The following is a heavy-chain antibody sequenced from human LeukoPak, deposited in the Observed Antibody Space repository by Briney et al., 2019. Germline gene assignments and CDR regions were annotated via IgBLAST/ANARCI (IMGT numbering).Heavy chain of an antibody. J-gene: IGHJ5*02. V-gene: IGHV4-59*01. D-gene: IGHD3-3*01. CDR1: GGSISSYY. CDR2: IYYSGST. CDR3: ARDPSGYQNWFDP. Sequence: SETLSLTCTVSGGSISSYYWSWIRQPPGKGLEWIGYIYYSGSTNYNPSLKSRVTISVDTSKNQFSLKLSSVTAADTAVYYCARDPSGYQNWFDPWGQGTLVTVSS.